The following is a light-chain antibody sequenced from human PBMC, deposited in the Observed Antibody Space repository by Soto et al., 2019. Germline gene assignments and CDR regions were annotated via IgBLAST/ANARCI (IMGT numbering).Light chain of an antibody. CDR1: QTISIF. J-gene: IGKJ1*01. V-gene: IGKV1-39*01. CDR3: HQTDSIPET. Sequence: DILMTQSPSSLSASVGDRVTITCRASQTISIFLNWYQQKPGKAPELLIYAASRLQSGVPSRFSGSGSGTDFTLTISSLQPEDFATYSCHQTDSIPETFGQGTKVEIK. CDR2: AAS.